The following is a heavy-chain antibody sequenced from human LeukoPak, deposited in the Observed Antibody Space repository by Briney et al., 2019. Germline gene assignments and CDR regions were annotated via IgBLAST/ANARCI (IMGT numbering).Heavy chain of an antibody. V-gene: IGHV3-73*01. CDR3: AKTRGPAATHPDY. J-gene: IGHJ4*02. CDR2: IRTKTSYYAT. D-gene: IGHD6-25*01. CDR1: GFTFSGAA. Sequence: GGSLRLSCAVSGFTFSGAAIQWVRQASGRGLEWVGRIRTKTSYYATTYAASVKGRFTISRDDSKNMAYLQMNSLTTEDTAVYYCAKTRGPAATHPDYWGQGILVTVSS.